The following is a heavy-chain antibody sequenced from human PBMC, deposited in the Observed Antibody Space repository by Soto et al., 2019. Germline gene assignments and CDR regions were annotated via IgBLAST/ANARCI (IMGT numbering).Heavy chain of an antibody. V-gene: IGHV1-46*01. CDR2: INPSGGST. CDR3: ARGYCSSTSCSTNRDYYYYGMDV. CDR1: GYTFTSYY. J-gene: IGHJ6*02. D-gene: IGHD2-2*02. Sequence: QVQLVQSGAEVKKPGASVKVSCKASGYTFTSYYMHWVRQAPGQGLEWMGIINPSGGSTSYAQKVQGRVTMTRDTSTSTVYMELSSLRSEDTAVYYCARGYCSSTSCSTNRDYYYYGMDVWGQGTTVTVSS.